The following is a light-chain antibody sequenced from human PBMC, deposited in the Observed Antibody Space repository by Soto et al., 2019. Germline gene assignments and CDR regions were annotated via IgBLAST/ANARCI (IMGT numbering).Light chain of an antibody. CDR3: ATWDDSLNGVV. V-gene: IGLV1-44*01. CDR1: SPHIGSNS. Sequence: QSVLTQPPSASGTPGQRVTISCSGASPHIGSNSVNWYQQPPGTAPKLLIYSNNQRPSGVPDRFSGSKSGTSASLAIIGLQSEDEADYYCATWDDSLNGVVFGGGTKLTVL. J-gene: IGLJ2*01. CDR2: SNN.